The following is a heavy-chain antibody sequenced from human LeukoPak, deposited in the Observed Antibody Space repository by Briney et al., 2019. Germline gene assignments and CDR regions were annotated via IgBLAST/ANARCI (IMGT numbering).Heavy chain of an antibody. CDR3: ASGVGYCSSTSCYTFDI. J-gene: IGHJ3*02. D-gene: IGHD2-2*02. CDR2: ISAYNGNT. Sequence: ASVKVSCKASGYTFTSYGISWVRQAPGQGLEWMGWISAYNGNTNYAQKLQGRVTMTTDTSTSTAYMELRSLRSDDTAVYYCASGVGYCSSTSCYTFDIWGQGTMVTVSS. V-gene: IGHV1-18*01. CDR1: GYTFTSYG.